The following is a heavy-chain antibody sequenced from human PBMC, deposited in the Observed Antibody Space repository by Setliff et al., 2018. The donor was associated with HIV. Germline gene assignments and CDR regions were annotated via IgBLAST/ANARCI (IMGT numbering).Heavy chain of an antibody. D-gene: IGHD2-15*01. CDR3: ARGSGGYCSGGSCYFGFGLAL. J-gene: IGHJ6*02. V-gene: IGHV1-69*13. CDR1: GGTFSSYS. CDR2: IIPIFNTA. Sequence: SVKVSCKASGGTFSSYSITWVRQAPGQGLEWMGGIIPIFNTANYAQEFQGRVTITADESTSTACMELSSLGSEDTAVYYCARGSGGYCSGGSCYFGFGLALWGQGTTVTVSS.